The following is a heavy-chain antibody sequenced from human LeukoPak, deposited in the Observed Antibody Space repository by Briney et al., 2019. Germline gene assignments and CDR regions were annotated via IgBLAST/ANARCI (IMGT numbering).Heavy chain of an antibody. J-gene: IGHJ4*02. D-gene: IGHD1-26*01. Sequence: GSLRLSCAASGFTFSSYSMNWVRQAPGKGLEWVSSISSSSSYIYYADSVKGRFTISRDNAKNSLYLQMNSLRAEDTAVYYCARGLGRGSYFSFFDYWGQGTLVTVSS. CDR1: GFTFSSYS. CDR3: ARGLGRGSYFSFFDY. V-gene: IGHV3-21*01. CDR2: ISSSSSYI.